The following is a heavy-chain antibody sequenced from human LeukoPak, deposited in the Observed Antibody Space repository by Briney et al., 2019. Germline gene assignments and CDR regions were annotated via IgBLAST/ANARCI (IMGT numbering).Heavy chain of an antibody. J-gene: IGHJ4*02. V-gene: IGHV1-8*01. CDR1: GYTFTSND. CDR3: ARVDCTGCGCRNDY. CDR2: MNPNSGNT. Sequence: ASVKVSCKASGYTFTSNDMNWVRQVPGHGLEWMGWMNPNSGNTGYAQKFQGRVTMTRDTSISTAYMELSNLSSEDTGVYFCARVDCTGCGCRNDYWGQGTLVTVSS. D-gene: IGHD2-8*02.